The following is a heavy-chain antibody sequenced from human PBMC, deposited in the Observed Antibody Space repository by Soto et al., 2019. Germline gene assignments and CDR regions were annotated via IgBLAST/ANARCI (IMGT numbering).Heavy chain of an antibody. CDR2: IKQDGSEK. D-gene: IGHD2-2*01. J-gene: IGHJ5*02. Sequence: GESLKISCAASGFTFSSYWMSWVRQAPGKGLEWVANIKQDGSEKYYVDSVKGRFTISRDNAKNSLYLQMNSLRAEDTAVYYCARVVVVVPAGVSGFDPWGQGTLVTVSS. CDR3: ARVVVVVPAGVSGFDP. CDR1: GFTFSSYW. V-gene: IGHV3-7*01.